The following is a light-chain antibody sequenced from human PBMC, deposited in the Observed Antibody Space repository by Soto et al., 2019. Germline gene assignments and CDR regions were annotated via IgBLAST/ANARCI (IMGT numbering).Light chain of an antibody. CDR3: QQSYSIPIT. CDR1: QTISTY. V-gene: IGKV1-39*01. J-gene: IGKJ5*01. CDR2: AAS. Sequence: DIQMTQSPSSPSASVGDRVTITCRASQTISTYLNWYQQKPGKAPKLLIYAASSLQTGVPSRFSTSGSGTDFTLTISSLQPEDFATYYCQQSYSIPITFGQGTRLEIK.